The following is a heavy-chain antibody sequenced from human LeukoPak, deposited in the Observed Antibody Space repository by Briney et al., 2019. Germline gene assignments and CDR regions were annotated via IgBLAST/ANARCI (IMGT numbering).Heavy chain of an antibody. Sequence: SETLSLTCAVYGGSFSSYYCGWIRQPARDGLEWIGEINHSGSTNFNPSLKSRVTISVDTSKNQFFVKLSSVTAADTAVYYCARRRGDYGSGELNIWGQGTMVAVSS. CDR3: ARRRGDYGSGELNI. J-gene: IGHJ3*02. D-gene: IGHD3-10*01. V-gene: IGHV4-34*01. CDR1: GGSFSSYY. CDR2: INHSGST.